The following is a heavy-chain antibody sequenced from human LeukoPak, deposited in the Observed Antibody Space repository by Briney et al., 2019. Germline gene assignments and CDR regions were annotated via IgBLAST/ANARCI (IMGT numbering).Heavy chain of an antibody. V-gene: IGHV4-30-4*01. Sequence: SETLSLTCTVSGGSISSGDYYWSWIRQPPGKGLEWIGYIYYSGSTYYNPSLKSRVTISVDTPKNQFSLKLSSVTAADTAVYYCARDDLLYYGSGSYYYFDYWGQGTLVTVSS. J-gene: IGHJ4*02. CDR2: IYYSGST. D-gene: IGHD3-10*01. CDR3: ARDDLLYYGSGSYYYFDY. CDR1: GGSISSGDYY.